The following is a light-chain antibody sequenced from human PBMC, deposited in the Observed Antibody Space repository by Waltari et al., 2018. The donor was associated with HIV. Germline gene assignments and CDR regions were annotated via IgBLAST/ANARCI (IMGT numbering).Light chain of an antibody. V-gene: IGLV1-51*01. CDR3: GTWDSSLSGGV. CDR2: DSN. Sequence: QSVLTQPPSVSAAPGQQVTISCSGSSSNIGNNYVSWYQQLPGTAPKLLIYDSNQRSSGIPDRFSGSKSGTSATLGITGLQTGDEADYYCGTWDSSLSGGVFGGGTKLTAL. J-gene: IGLJ3*02. CDR1: SSNIGNNY.